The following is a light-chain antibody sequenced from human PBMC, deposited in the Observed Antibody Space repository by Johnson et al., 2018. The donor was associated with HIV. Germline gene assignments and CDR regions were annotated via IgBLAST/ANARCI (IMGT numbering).Light chain of an antibody. CDR3: GTWDSSLSAHV. Sequence: QSVLTQPPSVSAAPGQKVTISCSGTSSNIGNHYVSWYQLLPGTAPKLLIYDNNQRPSGIPGRFSGSKSGTSATLGITGLQTGDAADYYCGTWDSSLSAHVFGTGTKVTVL. CDR2: DNN. CDR1: SSNIGNHY. V-gene: IGLV1-51*01. J-gene: IGLJ1*01.